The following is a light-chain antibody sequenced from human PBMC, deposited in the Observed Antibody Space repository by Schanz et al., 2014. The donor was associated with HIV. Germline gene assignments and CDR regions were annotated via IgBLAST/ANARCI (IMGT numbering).Light chain of an antibody. CDR3: QQYGSSPLT. CDR1: RSVNSN. J-gene: IGKJ4*01. Sequence: EIVMTQSPVTLSVSPGERVTLSCRASRSVNSNLAWSQQKPGQAPRLLIYRASTRATGIPARFSGSGSGTDFNLTLSRLEPEDSAVYYCQQYGSSPLTFGGGTKVEI. CDR2: RAS. V-gene: IGKV3-20*01.